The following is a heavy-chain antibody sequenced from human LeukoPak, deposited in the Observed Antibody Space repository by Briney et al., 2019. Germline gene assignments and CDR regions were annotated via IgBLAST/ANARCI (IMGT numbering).Heavy chain of an antibody. V-gene: IGHV1-2*02. J-gene: IGHJ4*02. CDR2: INPNDGDT. Sequence: GASVKVSCKASGYTFTDYYMHWVRQAPGQGFEWMGWINPNDGDTNYAQKFRGRVTTTRDTSISTAHMEVSRLRSDDTAVYYCARANFLYCSSSTCLFDYWGQGTLVTVSS. CDR3: ARANFLYCSSSTCLFDY. CDR1: GYTFTDYY. D-gene: IGHD2-2*01.